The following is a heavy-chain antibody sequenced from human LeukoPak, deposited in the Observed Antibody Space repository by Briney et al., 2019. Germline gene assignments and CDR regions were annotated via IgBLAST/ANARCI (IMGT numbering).Heavy chain of an antibody. D-gene: IGHD3-16*01. CDR3: ARVRYQLAETYIDY. J-gene: IGHJ4*02. CDR2: IIPIFGTV. Sequence: GASVKVSCKASGGTFSSYAISWVRQAPGQGLEWMGGIIPIFGTVNYAQRLQGRVTITADESTTTAYMELSSLRSDDTAVYYCARVRYQLAETYIDYWGQGTLVTVSS. V-gene: IGHV1-69*01. CDR1: GGTFSSYA.